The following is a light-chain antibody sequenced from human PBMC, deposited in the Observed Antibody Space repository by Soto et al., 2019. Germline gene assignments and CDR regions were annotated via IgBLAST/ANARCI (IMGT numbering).Light chain of an antibody. Sequence: SYELTQPLSVSVALGQTARITCGGNNIGAKNVHWYQQKPGQDPVVVIYRDRNRPSGIPERFSGSNSGNTAALTISRAQAGDEADYFCQVWDSNTGVFGGGTKLTVL. CDR3: QVWDSNTGV. CDR2: RDR. J-gene: IGLJ3*02. CDR1: NIGAKN. V-gene: IGLV3-9*01.